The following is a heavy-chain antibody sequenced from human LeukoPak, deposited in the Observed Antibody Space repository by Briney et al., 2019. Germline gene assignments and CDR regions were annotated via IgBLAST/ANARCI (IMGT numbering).Heavy chain of an antibody. D-gene: IGHD5-18*01. CDR2: IYYSGST. V-gene: IGHV4-39*01. CDR1: GGSISSSSYY. J-gene: IGHJ4*02. Sequence: PSETLSLTCTVSGGSISSSSYYWGWIRQPPGKELEWIGSIYYSGSTYYNPPLKSRVTISVDTSKNQFSLKLSSVTAADTAVYYCASLGYSYGSRFDYWGQGTLVTVSS. CDR3: ASLGYSYGSRFDY.